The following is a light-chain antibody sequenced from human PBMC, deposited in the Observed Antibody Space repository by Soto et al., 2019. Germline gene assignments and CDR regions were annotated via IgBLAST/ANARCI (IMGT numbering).Light chain of an antibody. J-gene: IGLJ2*01. CDR1: SSDVGGYNY. Sequence: QSALTQPASVSGSPGQSITISCTGTSSDVGGYNYVSWYQQYPGKAPKLMIYEVSNRPSGVSNRFSGSKSGNTASLTISGLQAEDEADYYCSSYTSRSTYVVFGGGTKLTVL. V-gene: IGLV2-14*01. CDR2: EVS. CDR3: SSYTSRSTYVV.